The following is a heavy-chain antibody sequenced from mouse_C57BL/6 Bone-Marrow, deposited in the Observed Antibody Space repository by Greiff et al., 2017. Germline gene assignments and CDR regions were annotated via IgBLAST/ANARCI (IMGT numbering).Heavy chain of an antibody. CDR3: AKADYYYGSSP. Sequence: EVKVEESGGGLVKPGGSLKLSCAASGFTFSDYGMHWVRQAPEKGLEWVAYISSGSSTIYYADTVKGRFTIPRDNAKNTLFLQMTSLRSEDTAMYYCAKADYYYGSSPWGQGTLVTVSA. V-gene: IGHV5-17*01. CDR2: ISSGSSTI. J-gene: IGHJ3*01. CDR1: GFTFSDYG. D-gene: IGHD1-1*01.